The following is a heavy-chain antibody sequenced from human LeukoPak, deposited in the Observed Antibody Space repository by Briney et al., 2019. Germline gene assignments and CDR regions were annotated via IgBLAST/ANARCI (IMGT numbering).Heavy chain of an antibody. CDR3: AKPLWFGELLAPENWFDP. CDR1: GFTFSSYG. J-gene: IGHJ5*02. D-gene: IGHD3-10*01. CDR2: IRYDGSNK. V-gene: IGHV3-30*02. Sequence: VQPGGSLRLSCAASGFTFSSYGMPWVRQAPGKGLEWVAFIRYDGSNKYYADSVKGRFTISRDNSKNTLYLQMNSLRAEDTAVYYCAKPLWFGELLAPENWFDPWGQGTLVTVSS.